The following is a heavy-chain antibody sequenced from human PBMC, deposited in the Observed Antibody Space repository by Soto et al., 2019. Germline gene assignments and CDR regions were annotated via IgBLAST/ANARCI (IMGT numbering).Heavy chain of an antibody. D-gene: IGHD3-22*01. V-gene: IGHV3-21*01. Sequence: LSLTCAASGFTFSSYSMNWVRQAPGKGLEWVSSISSSSSYIYYADSVKGRFTISRDNAKNSLYLQMNSLRAEDTAVYYCARDKVDYYDSSGYYYGQKVFDYWGQGTLVTVSS. CDR1: GFTFSSYS. CDR2: ISSSSSYI. J-gene: IGHJ4*02. CDR3: ARDKVDYYDSSGYYYGQKVFDY.